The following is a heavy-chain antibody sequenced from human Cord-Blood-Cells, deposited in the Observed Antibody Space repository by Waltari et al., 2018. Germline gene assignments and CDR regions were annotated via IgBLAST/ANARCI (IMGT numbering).Heavy chain of an antibody. CDR3: AREPVTTVTYYFDY. CDR1: GFTFSSYS. D-gene: IGHD4-4*01. J-gene: IGHJ4*02. CDR2: ISSRSSYI. V-gene: IGHV3-21*01. Sequence: EVQLVESGGGLVKPGGSMRLSCAASGFTFSSYSMNWVRQAPGKGLEWVSSISSRSSYIYYADSVKGRFTISRDNAKNSLYLQRNSLRAEDTAVYYCAREPVTTVTYYFDYWGQGTLVTVSS.